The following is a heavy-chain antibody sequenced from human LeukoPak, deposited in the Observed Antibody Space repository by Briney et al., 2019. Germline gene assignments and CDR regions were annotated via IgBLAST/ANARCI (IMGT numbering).Heavy chain of an antibody. CDR1: GFTFSSYW. V-gene: IGHV3-7*01. J-gene: IGHJ4*02. CDR3: ARDSFETDIDY. Sequence: GGSLRLSCAVSGFTFSSYWMSWVRQAPGKGLEWVGNIKEDGSEKYYVDSVKGRFTISRDNAKNSLYLQMNSLRAEDTAVYYCARDSFETDIDYWGQGTLVTVSS. CDR2: IKEDGSEK. D-gene: IGHD1-14*01.